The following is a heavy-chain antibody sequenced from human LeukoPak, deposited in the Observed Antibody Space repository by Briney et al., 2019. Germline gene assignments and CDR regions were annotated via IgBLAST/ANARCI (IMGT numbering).Heavy chain of an antibody. Sequence: GGSLRLSCAASGFIVSHNHMTWVRQAPGKGLEWISVIYIDGTTYYADSVKGRFTISRDQANNTLYLQMNTLRDEDTAVYYCARGPRYSFYWGQGTLVSVSS. D-gene: IGHD6-13*01. J-gene: IGHJ4*02. V-gene: IGHV3-53*01. CDR2: IYIDGTT. CDR1: GFIVSHNH. CDR3: ARGPRYSFY.